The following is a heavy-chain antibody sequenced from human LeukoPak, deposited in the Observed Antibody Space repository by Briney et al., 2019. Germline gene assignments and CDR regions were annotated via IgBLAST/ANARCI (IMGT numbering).Heavy chain of an antibody. D-gene: IGHD6-13*01. CDR3: ARAHIAAAGSSFDI. CDR1: GGSISSSSYY. CDR2: IYYSGST. Sequence: PSETLSLTCTVSGGSISSSSYYWGWIRQSPGKGLEWIGSIYYSGSTYYNPSLKSRVTISVDTSKNQFSLKLSSVTAADTAVYYCARAHIAAAGSSFDIWGQGTMVTVSS. V-gene: IGHV4-39*07. J-gene: IGHJ3*02.